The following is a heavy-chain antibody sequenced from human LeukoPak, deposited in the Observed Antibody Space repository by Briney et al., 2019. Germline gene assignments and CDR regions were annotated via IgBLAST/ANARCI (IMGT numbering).Heavy chain of an antibody. Sequence: ASVKVSCKASGYTFTGYYMHWVRQAPGQGLEWMGWINPHSGGTNSAQKFQGRVTMTRDTSISTAYMELSRLRSDDTAAYYCARAYDYGGNLVPFDYWGQGTLVTVSS. J-gene: IGHJ4*02. D-gene: IGHD4-23*01. CDR3: ARAYDYGGNLVPFDY. CDR1: GYTFTGYY. V-gene: IGHV1-2*02. CDR2: INPHSGGT.